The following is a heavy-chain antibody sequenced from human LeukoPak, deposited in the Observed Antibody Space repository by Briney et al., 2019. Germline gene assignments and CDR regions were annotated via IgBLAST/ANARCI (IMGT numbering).Heavy chain of an antibody. J-gene: IGHJ4*02. CDR3: ARSSSGTYHY. CDR2: INGDNGNT. CDR1: GYNFPSYT. Sequence: GASVKVSCKTSGYNFPSYTMHWLRQAPGQSPEWMGSINGDNGNTRYSEKFQDRVTFTRNTPASSAYMELSSLRFEDTAVYYCARSSSGTYHYWGQGTLVTVSS. V-gene: IGHV1-3*01. D-gene: IGHD3-10*01.